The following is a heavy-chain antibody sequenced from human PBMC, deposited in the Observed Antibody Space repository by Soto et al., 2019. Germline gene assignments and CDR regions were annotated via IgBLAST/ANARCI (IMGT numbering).Heavy chain of an antibody. CDR2: ISGSGGST. D-gene: IGHD4-17*01. J-gene: IGHJ5*02. Sequence: GGSLRLSCAASGFTFSSYAMSWVRQAPGKGLEWVSAISGSGGSTYYADSVKGRFTISRDNSKNTLYLQMNSLRAEDTAVYYCAKDPDYGDYVPYNWFDPWGQGTLVTVSS. CDR1: GFTFSSYA. CDR3: AKDPDYGDYVPYNWFDP. V-gene: IGHV3-23*01.